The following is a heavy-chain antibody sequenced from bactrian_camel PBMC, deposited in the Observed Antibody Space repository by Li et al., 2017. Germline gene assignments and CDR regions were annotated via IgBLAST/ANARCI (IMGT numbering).Heavy chain of an antibody. CDR3: AARSPGRTCVPSPPNFGT. CDR2: FHTAGST. J-gene: IGHJ6*01. Sequence: HVQLVESGGGTVQAGGSLRLSCKSSVSTNCIGWFRQAPGKEREGVATFHTAGSTNYVDSVKGRFTISQDRAKNTFDLQMTNLTPEDSGTYYCAARSPGRTCVPSPPNFGTWGQGTQVTVS. CDR1: VSTNC. V-gene: IGHV3S53*01.